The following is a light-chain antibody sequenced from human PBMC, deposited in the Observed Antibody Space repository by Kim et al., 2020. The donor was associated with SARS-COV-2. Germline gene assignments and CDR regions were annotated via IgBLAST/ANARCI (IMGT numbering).Light chain of an antibody. CDR2: KDS. V-gene: IGLV3-27*01. CDR3: YSAADNNEV. Sequence: SVSPGQTARITCSGDVLAKKYARWFQQKPGQAPVLVIYKDSERPSGIPERFSGSSSGTTVTLTISGAQVEDEADYYCYSAADNNEVFGTGTKVTVL. J-gene: IGLJ1*01. CDR1: VLAKKY.